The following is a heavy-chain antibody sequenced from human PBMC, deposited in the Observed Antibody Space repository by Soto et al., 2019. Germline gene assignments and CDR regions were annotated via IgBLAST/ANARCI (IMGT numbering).Heavy chain of an antibody. Sequence: PGGSLRLSCAASGFTFSSYGMHWVRQAPGKGLEWVAVIWYDGSNKYYAGSVKGRFTISRDNSKNTLYLQMNSLRAEDTAVYYCARDRYYYDSSGFDYWGQGTLVTVSS. CDR1: GFTFSSYG. D-gene: IGHD3-22*01. V-gene: IGHV3-33*01. J-gene: IGHJ4*02. CDR3: ARDRYYYDSSGFDY. CDR2: IWYDGSNK.